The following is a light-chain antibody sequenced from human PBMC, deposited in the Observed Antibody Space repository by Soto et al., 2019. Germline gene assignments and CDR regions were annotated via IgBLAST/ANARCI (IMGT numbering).Light chain of an antibody. CDR3: QQYASSRAS. Sequence: EIVLTQSPGTLSLSPGERATLSCSASQSVSSSLAWYQQKPGQTPRLLIYGASTRAPAIPDRFSGSGSGTDFTLNISRLEPEDLSVYFCQQYASSRASVGQGPRLGI. CDR2: GAS. CDR1: QSVSSS. J-gene: IGKJ5*01. V-gene: IGKV3-20*01.